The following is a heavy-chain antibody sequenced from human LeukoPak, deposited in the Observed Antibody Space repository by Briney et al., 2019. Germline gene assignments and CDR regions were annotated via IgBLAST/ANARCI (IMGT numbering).Heavy chain of an antibody. Sequence: SVKVSCKASGGTFSSYAISWVRQAPGQGLEWMGGIIPIFGTANYAQKFQGRVTITTDESTSTAYMELSSLRSEDTAVYYCARGPYYYDSSGYYYYYYYMDVWGQGTTVTVSS. D-gene: IGHD3-22*01. CDR3: ARGPYYYDSSGYYYYYYYMDV. J-gene: IGHJ6*03. V-gene: IGHV1-69*05. CDR1: GGTFSSYA. CDR2: IIPIFGTA.